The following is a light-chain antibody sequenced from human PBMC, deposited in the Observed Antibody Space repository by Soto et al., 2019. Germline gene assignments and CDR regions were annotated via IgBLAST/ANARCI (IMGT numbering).Light chain of an antibody. V-gene: IGKV3-11*01. CDR2: DTS. CDR1: QSVSSY. J-gene: IGKJ2*01. Sequence: EIVLTQSPATLSLSPEERATLSYRASQSVSSYLAWYQQKPGQAPRLLIYDTSNRATGIPARFSGSGSGTDFALTISSLEPEDFAVYYCQQRTNWPPYTFGQGTKLEIK. CDR3: QQRTNWPPYT.